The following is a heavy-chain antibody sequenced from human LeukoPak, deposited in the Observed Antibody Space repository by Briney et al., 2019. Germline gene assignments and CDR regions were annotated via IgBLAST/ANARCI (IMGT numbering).Heavy chain of an antibody. CDR3: ARGSGSGRKDAFDI. V-gene: IGHV1-2*02. CDR2: INPNSGGT. J-gene: IGHJ3*02. CDR1: GYTFTGYY. Sequence: ASVKVSFKSSGYTFTGYYLHWVRQAPGQGLEWMGWINPNSGGTNFAQRFLGRVTMTRDTSISTAYMELSRLTSDDAAVYYCARGSGSGRKDAFDIWGQGTMVTVSS. D-gene: IGHD3-3*01.